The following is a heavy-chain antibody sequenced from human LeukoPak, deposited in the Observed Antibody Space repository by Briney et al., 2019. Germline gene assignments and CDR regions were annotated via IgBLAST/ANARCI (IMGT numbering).Heavy chain of an antibody. CDR3: ARGGLWGGDY. Sequence: GGSLRLSCAASGFTFSSYWMTWVRQAPGRGLEWVAIIKADGSDKYYVNSVKGRFTISRDNAKNSLSLQMDSLRAEDTAVYYCARGGLWGGDYWGQGTLVTVSS. J-gene: IGHJ4*02. CDR1: GFTFSSYW. D-gene: IGHD3-16*01. CDR2: IKADGSDK. V-gene: IGHV3-7*01.